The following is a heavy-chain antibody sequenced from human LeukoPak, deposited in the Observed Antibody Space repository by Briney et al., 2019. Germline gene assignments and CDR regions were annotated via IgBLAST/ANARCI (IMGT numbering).Heavy chain of an antibody. Sequence: SETLSLTCTVSGYFISSAYYWGWIRQPPGKGLEWIGSIYHSGSTYYNPSLKSRVTISVDTSKNQFSLKLSSVTAADTAVYYCARQDMGYYFDYWGQGTLVTVSS. CDR1: GYFISSAYY. CDR2: IYHSGST. D-gene: IGHD2-15*01. CDR3: ARQDMGYYFDY. J-gene: IGHJ4*02. V-gene: IGHV4-38-2*02.